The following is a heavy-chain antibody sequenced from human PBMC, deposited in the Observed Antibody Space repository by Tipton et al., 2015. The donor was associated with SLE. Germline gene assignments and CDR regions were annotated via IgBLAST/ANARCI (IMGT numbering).Heavy chain of an antibody. Sequence: SLRLSCAASGFTYSGYAMHWVRQAPGKGLEWVAFIRADGSNKDYADSVKGRFTISRDNSKNTLYLQMNSLRVEDTAVYYCAGGTGAYFDHWGQGTLVTVSS. V-gene: IGHV3-30*02. CDR3: AGGTGAYFDH. D-gene: IGHD3-16*01. CDR2: IRADGSNK. J-gene: IGHJ4*02. CDR1: GFTYSGYA.